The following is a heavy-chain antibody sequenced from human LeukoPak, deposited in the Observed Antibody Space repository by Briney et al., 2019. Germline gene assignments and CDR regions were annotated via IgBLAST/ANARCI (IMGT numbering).Heavy chain of an antibody. CDR2: ISGSGGSA. V-gene: IGHV3-23*01. Sequence: GGSLRLSCAASGFTFSSNAMSWVRQAPGKGLEWVSAISGSGGSADYADSVRGRFTISRDNSKNTLYLQMTSLRAEDTAVYYCAKAGQWLAGSRLDWGQGTLVTVSP. CDR3: AKAGQWLAGSRLD. D-gene: IGHD6-19*01. J-gene: IGHJ4*02. CDR1: GFTFSSNA.